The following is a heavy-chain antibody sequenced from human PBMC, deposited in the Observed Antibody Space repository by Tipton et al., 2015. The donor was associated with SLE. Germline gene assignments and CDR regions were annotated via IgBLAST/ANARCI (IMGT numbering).Heavy chain of an antibody. Sequence: LRLSCTVSGGSISSYYWSWIRQPPGKGLEWIGYIYYSGSTNYNPSLKSRVTISVDTSKNQFSLKLSSVTAADTAVYYCAREGVYNSGQGFDYWGQGTLVTVSS. CDR1: GGSISSYY. V-gene: IGHV4-59*12. J-gene: IGHJ4*02. CDR2: IYYSGST. D-gene: IGHD6-19*01. CDR3: AREGVYNSGQGFDY.